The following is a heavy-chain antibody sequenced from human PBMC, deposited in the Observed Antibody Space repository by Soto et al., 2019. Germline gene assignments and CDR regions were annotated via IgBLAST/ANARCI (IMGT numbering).Heavy chain of an antibody. V-gene: IGHV3-7*05. CDR3: ARDRNVRDIYIDRYDY. Sequence: HPGGSLRLSCAASGFTFSSYAMSWVRQAPGKGLEWVSNISDNGSDTYYVDSVKGRFTISRDNAENSLYLQMNSLRAEDTAVYYCARDRNVRDIYIDRYDYWGQGTLVTVSS. CDR2: ISDNGSDT. D-gene: IGHD3-9*01. CDR1: GFTFSSYA. J-gene: IGHJ4*02.